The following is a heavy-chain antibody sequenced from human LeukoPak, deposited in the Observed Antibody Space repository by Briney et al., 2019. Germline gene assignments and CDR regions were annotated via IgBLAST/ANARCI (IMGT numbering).Heavy chain of an antibody. CDR1: GFTFSSDA. Sequence: GGSLRFSCAASGFTFSSDAINLVRQAPGKLLEWVSGISDTGGTPYYADSVKGRLTTYRDKSKNTLDLQMNRLRAEDTAVYYCAQGTVHDCWGQGTLVTVS. V-gene: IGHV3-23*01. J-gene: IGHJ4*02. CDR3: AQGTVHDC. CDR2: ISDTGGTP. D-gene: IGHD3/OR15-3a*01.